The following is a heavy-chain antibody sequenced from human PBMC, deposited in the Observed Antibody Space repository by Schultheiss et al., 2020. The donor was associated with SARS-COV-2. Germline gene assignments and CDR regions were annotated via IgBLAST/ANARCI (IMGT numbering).Heavy chain of an antibody. J-gene: IGHJ2*01. CDR1: GFTFSSYG. CDR2: ISYDGSNK. D-gene: IGHD4-17*01. CDR3: ARGTVTTDWYFDL. Sequence: GGSLRLSCAASGFTFSSYGMHWVRQAPGKGLEWVAVISYDGSNKYYADSVKGRFTISRENAKNSLYLQMNSLRAGDTAVYYCARGTVTTDWYFDLWGRGTLVTVSS. V-gene: IGHV3-30*12.